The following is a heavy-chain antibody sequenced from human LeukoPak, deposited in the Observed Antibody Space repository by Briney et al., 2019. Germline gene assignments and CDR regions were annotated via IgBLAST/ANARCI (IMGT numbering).Heavy chain of an antibody. CDR3: ARDRYFEQWLGRGTWFDA. CDR1: GFIFSDYY. D-gene: IGHD6-19*01. Sequence: KTGGSLRLSCVGSGFIFSDYYMSWLRRAPGKGLEWISYISSGGGTIYYGDSVKGRFTISRDNAKNSMYLQMDSLRDEDTAVYYCARDRYFEQWLGRGTWFDAWGQGTLVTVSS. J-gene: IGHJ5*02. CDR2: ISSGGGTI. V-gene: IGHV3-11*01.